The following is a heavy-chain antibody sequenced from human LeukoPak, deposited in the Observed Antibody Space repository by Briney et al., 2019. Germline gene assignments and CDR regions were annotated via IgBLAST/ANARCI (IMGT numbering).Heavy chain of an antibody. CDR1: GYSFTSYA. CDR3: ARGAGGFWSGYYRRDYYYYYYMDV. V-gene: IGHV1-69*05. CDR2: IIPIFGTA. J-gene: IGHJ6*03. Sequence: SVKVSCKASGYSFTSYAISWVRQAPGQGLEWMGRIIPIFGTANYAQKFQGRVTITTDESTSTAYMELSSLRSEDTAVYYCARGAGGFWSGYYRRDYYYYYYMDVWGKGTTVTVSS. D-gene: IGHD3-3*01.